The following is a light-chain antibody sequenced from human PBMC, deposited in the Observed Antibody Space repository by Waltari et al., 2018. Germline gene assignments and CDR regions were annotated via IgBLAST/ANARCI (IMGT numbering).Light chain of an antibody. Sequence: QSVLTQPPSVSGAPGQRVTNSCAGRSPNIGANFDVEGYQQVPGTAPNLLIHGNTTRPSGVPGRFSGSKSGTSASLAITGLQPEDEADYYCQSYDNSLTTWVFGGGTTLTVL. J-gene: IGLJ3*02. CDR1: SPNIGANFD. CDR3: QSYDNSLTTWV. V-gene: IGLV1-40*01. CDR2: GNT.